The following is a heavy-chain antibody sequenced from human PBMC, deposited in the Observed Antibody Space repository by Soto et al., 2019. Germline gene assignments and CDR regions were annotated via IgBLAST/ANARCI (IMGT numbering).Heavy chain of an antibody. CDR1: GFTFSSYA. Sequence: QVQLVESGGGVVQPGRSLRLSCAASGFTFSSYAMHWVRQAPGKGLEGVAVISYDGSNKYYADSVKGRFTISRDNSKNTLYLQMNSLRAEDTAVYYCARALGDYYDSNGYYWADAFDIWGQGTMVTVSS. CDR2: ISYDGSNK. CDR3: ARALGDYYDSNGYYWADAFDI. V-gene: IGHV3-30-3*01. J-gene: IGHJ3*02. D-gene: IGHD3-22*01.